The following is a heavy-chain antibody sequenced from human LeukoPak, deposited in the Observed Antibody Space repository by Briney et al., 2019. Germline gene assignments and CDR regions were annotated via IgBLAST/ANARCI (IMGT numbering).Heavy chain of an antibody. CDR1: GFTFSSHE. Sequence: GGSLRLSCAASGFTFSSHEMNWVRQAPGKGLEWVSYISSSGSTVYYADSVKGRFTFSRDNAKNSLYLQMNSLRAEDTAVYYCARSPDFDYWGQGTLVTVSS. V-gene: IGHV3-48*03. J-gene: IGHJ4*02. CDR3: ARSPDFDY. CDR2: ISSSGSTV.